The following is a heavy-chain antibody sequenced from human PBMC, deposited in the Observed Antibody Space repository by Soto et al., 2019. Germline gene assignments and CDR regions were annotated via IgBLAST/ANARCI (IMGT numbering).Heavy chain of an antibody. J-gene: IGHJ3*02. D-gene: IGHD3-22*01. CDR3: ASSLLNYYDSSGYYYVGAFDI. Sequence: TSVKVSCKASGYTFTSYGISWVRQAPGQGLEWMGWISAYNGNTNYAQKLQGRVTMTTDTSTSTAYMELRSLRSDDTAVYYCASSLLNYYDSSGYYYVGAFDIWGQGTMVTVSS. V-gene: IGHV1-18*01. CDR2: ISAYNGNT. CDR1: GYTFTSYG.